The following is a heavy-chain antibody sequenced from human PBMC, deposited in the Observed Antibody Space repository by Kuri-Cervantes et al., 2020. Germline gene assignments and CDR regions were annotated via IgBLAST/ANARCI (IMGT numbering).Heavy chain of an antibody. D-gene: IGHD6-13*01. V-gene: IGHV1-69*05. CDR1: GGTFSSYA. CDR2: IIPIFGTA. CDR3: ARDNRPNWYSSSWYGTTEGNFDY. J-gene: IGHJ4*02. Sequence: SVKVSCKASGGTFSSYAISRVRQAPGQGLEWMGGIIPIFGTANYAQKFQGRVTITTDESTSTAYMELSSLRSEDTAVYYCARDNRPNWYSSSWYGTTEGNFDYWGQGTLVTVSS.